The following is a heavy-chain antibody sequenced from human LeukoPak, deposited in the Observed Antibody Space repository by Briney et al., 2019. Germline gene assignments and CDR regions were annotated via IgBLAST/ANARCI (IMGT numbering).Heavy chain of an antibody. CDR2: IDNSGGYT. V-gene: IGHV3-23*01. CDR3: AGHHFGSGNYYKF. D-gene: IGHD3-10*01. Sequence: GGSLRLSCAASGFSFSNYAMSWVRQAPGKGLECISAIDNSGGYTYCLDSVKGRFTISRDNSRNTLYLQMSSLRAEDTAVYYCAGHHFGSGNYYKFWGQGTLVTVSS. CDR1: GFSFSNYA. J-gene: IGHJ4*02.